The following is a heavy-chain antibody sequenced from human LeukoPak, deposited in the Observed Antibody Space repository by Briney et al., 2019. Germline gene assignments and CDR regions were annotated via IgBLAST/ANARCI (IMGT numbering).Heavy chain of an antibody. V-gene: IGHV3-21*06. J-gene: IGHJ4*02. CDR1: GFTFSSYS. Sequence: PGGSLRLSCAASGFTFSSYSMNWVRQAPGKGLEWVSSISGSGNYIYYADSVKGRFTISRDNAENSLYLQMNSLRAEDTAVYYCARVGLITQAGTYDYWGQGILVTVSS. CDR3: ARVGLITQAGTYDY. CDR2: ISGSGNYI. D-gene: IGHD6-13*01.